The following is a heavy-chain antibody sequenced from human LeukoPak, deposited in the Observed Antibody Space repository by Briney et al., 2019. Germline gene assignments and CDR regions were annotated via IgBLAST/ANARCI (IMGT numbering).Heavy chain of an antibody. D-gene: IGHD6-19*01. J-gene: IGHJ4*02. CDR3: AKSRSGCYFDY. V-gene: IGHV3-30*02. CDR1: GFTFSSYG. Sequence: GGSLRLSCAASGFTFSSYGVHWVRQAPGKGLEWVAFIRYDGSNKYYADSVKGRFTISRDNSKNTLYLQMNSLRAEDTAVYYCAKSRSGCYFDYWGQGTLVTVSS. CDR2: IRYDGSNK.